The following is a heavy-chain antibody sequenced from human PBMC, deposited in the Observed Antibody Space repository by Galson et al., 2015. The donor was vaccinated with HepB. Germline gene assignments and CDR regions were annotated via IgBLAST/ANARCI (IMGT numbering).Heavy chain of an antibody. D-gene: IGHD2-2*01. J-gene: IGHJ6*02. CDR3: ARVFRRSTSFRRGYYYGMDV. CDR1: GFTLSNYW. V-gene: IGHV3-7*05. CDR2: IKEDGSEK. Sequence: SLRLSCAGSGFTLSNYWMSWVRQAPGKGLEWVANIKEDGSEKYYVDSAKGRFTVSRDNAKNSLYLQINSLRAEDSAVYYCARVFRRSTSFRRGYYYGMDVWGQGTTVTVSS.